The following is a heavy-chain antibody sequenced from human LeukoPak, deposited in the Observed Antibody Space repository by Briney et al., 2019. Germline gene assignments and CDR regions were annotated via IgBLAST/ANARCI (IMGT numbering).Heavy chain of an antibody. V-gene: IGHV3-30*18. Sequence: GGSLRLSCAASGFTFSSYGMHWVRQAPGKGLEWVAVISYDGSNKYYADSVKGRFTISRDNSKNTLYLQMNSLRAEDTAVYYCAKDTGSAFDFDYWGQGTLVTVSS. CDR3: AKDTGSAFDFDY. CDR2: ISYDGSNK. J-gene: IGHJ4*02. D-gene: IGHD3-3*01. CDR1: GFTFSSYG.